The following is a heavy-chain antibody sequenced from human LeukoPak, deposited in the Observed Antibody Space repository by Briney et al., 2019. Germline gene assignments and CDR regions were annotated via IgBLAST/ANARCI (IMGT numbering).Heavy chain of an antibody. V-gene: IGHV4-61*01. Sequence: PSETLSLTCTVSGGSVSSGSYYWSWIRQPPGKGLEWIGYIYYSGSTNYNPSLKSRVTISVDTSKNQFSLKLSSVTAADTAVYYCARASEAGGWFDPWGQGTLVTVSS. D-gene: IGHD1-26*01. CDR1: GGSVSSGSYY. CDR3: ARASEAGGWFDP. J-gene: IGHJ5*02. CDR2: IYYSGST.